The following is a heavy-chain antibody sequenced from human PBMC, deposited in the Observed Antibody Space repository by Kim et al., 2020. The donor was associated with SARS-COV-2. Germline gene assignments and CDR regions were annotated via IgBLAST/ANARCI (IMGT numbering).Heavy chain of an antibody. CDR1: GFTFSSYS. D-gene: IGHD6-19*01. CDR2: ISSSSSTI. CDR3: ARVKNGGSSGWYAAFDI. J-gene: IGHJ3*02. V-gene: IGHV3-48*02. Sequence: GGSLRLSCAASGFTFSSYSMNWVRQAPGKGLEWVSYISSSSSTIYYADSVKGRFTISRDNAKNSLYLQMNSLRDEDTAVYYCARVKNGGSSGWYAAFDIWGQGTMVTVSS.